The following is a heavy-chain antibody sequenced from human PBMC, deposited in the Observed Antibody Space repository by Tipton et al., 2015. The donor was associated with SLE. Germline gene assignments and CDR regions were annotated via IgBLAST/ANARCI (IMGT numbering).Heavy chain of an antibody. Sequence: GSLRLSCAASGFTFSKYAMNWVRQAPGKGLEWVSSITSSGSYIYYADSVKGRFTISRDNAKNSLYLQMNSLRAEDTAVYYCARVRSIGLAAAGTGDYWGQGTLVTVSS. D-gene: IGHD6-13*01. J-gene: IGHJ4*02. V-gene: IGHV3-21*01. CDR2: ITSSGSYI. CDR1: GFTFSKYA. CDR3: ARVRSIGLAAAGTGDY.